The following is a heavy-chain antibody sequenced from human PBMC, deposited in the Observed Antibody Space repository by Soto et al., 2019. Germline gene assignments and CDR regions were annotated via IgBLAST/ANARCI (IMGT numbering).Heavy chain of an antibody. CDR3: ARDPLWGDFWSGYLVN. V-gene: IGHV1-69*13. CDR1: GGTFSSYA. Sequence: ASVKVSGKASGGTFSSYAISWVRQAPGQGLEWMGGIIPIFGTANYAQKFQGRVTITADESTSTAYMELSSLRSEDTAVYYCARDPLWGDFWSGYLVNWGQGTLVTVSS. J-gene: IGHJ4*02. CDR2: IIPIFGTA. D-gene: IGHD3-3*01.